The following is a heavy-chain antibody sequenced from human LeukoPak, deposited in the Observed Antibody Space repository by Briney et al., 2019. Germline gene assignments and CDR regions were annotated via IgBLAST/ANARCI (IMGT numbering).Heavy chain of an antibody. CDR2: ISSNGGST. CDR3: ARGEAPVDY. J-gene: IGHJ4*02. Sequence: GGSLRLSCAASGFTFSSYAMRWVRQAPGKGLEYVSAISSNGGSTYYANSVKGRFTISRDNSKNTLYLQMGSLRAEDMAVYYCARGEAPVDYWGQGTLVTVSS. CDR1: GFTFSSYA. V-gene: IGHV3-64*01.